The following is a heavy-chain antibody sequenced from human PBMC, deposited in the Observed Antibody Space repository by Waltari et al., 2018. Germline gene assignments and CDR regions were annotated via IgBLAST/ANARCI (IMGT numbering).Heavy chain of an antibody. D-gene: IGHD7-27*01. V-gene: IGHV3-48*01. CDR3: ARNWGPSDY. Sequence: EVQLVESGGGLVQPGGSLRLSCAASGFTFSSDSMNWVRQAPGNGLEWVSYISSSSSTIYYADSVKGRFTISRDNAKNSLYLQMNNLRAEDTAVYYCARNWGPSDYWGQGTLVTVSS. CDR1: GFTFSSDS. CDR2: ISSSSSTI. J-gene: IGHJ4*02.